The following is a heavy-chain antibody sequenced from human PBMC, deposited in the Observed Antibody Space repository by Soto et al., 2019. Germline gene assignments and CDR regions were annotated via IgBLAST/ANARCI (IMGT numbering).Heavy chain of an antibody. V-gene: IGHV4-61*01. D-gene: IGHD6-19*01. CDR2: IYYSGST. Sequence: SETLSLTCTVSGGSVSSGSYYWSWIRQPPGKGLEWIRYIYYSGSTNYNPSLKSRVTISVDTSKNQFSLKLSSVTAADTAVYYCARRRAVAGTRGGAYNWFDPWGQGTLVTVSS. CDR3: ARRRAVAGTRGGAYNWFDP. CDR1: GGSVSSGSYY. J-gene: IGHJ5*02.